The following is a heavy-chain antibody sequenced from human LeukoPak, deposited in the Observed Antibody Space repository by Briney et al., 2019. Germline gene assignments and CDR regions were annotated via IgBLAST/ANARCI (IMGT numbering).Heavy chain of an antibody. CDR2: ISYDGNNK. J-gene: IGHJ5*02. D-gene: IGHD5-18*01. Sequence: PGGSLRLSCAASGFTFSSYAMHWVRQAPGKGLEWVAVISYDGNNKYYADSMKGRFTISRDNYKNTLYLQMNSLRAEDTAVYYCAGWIQPRFGPWGQGTLVTVSS. CDR1: GFTFSSYA. V-gene: IGHV3-30*04. CDR3: AGWIQPRFGP.